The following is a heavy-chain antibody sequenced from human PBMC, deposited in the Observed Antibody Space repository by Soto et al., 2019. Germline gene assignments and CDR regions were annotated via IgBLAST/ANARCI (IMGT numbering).Heavy chain of an antibody. CDR3: ARRGVRWPVLGYFDY. Sequence: EVQLLESGGGLVQPGGSLRLSCAASGFTFSSYAMSWVRQAPGKGLEWVSAISGSGGSTYYADSVKGRFTISRDNSKNTLYLQMNSLRAEDTAVYYCARRGVRWPVLGYFDYWGQGTLVTVSS. V-gene: IGHV3-23*01. CDR2: ISGSGGST. J-gene: IGHJ4*02. CDR1: GFTFSSYA. D-gene: IGHD6-19*01.